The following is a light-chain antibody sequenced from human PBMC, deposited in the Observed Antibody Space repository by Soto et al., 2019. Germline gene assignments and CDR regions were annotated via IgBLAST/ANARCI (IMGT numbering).Light chain of an antibody. J-gene: IGKJ1*01. CDR1: QNVNNC. Sequence: DIQMTQSPSTLSASVGDRVTITCRASQNVNNCLAWYQQKPGKAPKLLIHKASNLESGVPSRFSGSGSGTVFSLTSSSLQPDDFATYYCQQYNSYWTVGQGTKVEIK. CDR2: KAS. CDR3: QQYNSYWT. V-gene: IGKV1-5*03.